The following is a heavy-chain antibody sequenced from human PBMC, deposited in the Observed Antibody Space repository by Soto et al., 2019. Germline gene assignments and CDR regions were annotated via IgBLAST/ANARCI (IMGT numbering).Heavy chain of an antibody. D-gene: IGHD4-17*01. CDR3: ARDGTEYYGEYYDY. V-gene: IGHV3-11*01. Sequence: NLGGSLRLSCATSGFTFSDYYMSWIRQAPGKGLEWVSYIGTRGNTKYYADSVRGRFTISRDNAKNSLYLQMNSLRADDTAVYYCARDGTEYYGEYYDYWGQGIPVTVSS. CDR2: IGTRGNTK. J-gene: IGHJ4*02. CDR1: GFTFSDYY.